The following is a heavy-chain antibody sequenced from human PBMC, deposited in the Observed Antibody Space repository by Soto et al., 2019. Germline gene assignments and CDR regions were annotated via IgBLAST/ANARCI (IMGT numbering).Heavy chain of an antibody. CDR3: AHSQSIAAAVDWFDP. J-gene: IGHJ5*02. CDR1: GFSLSTSGVG. V-gene: IGHV2-5*02. CDR2: IYWDDDK. D-gene: IGHD6-13*01. Sequence: QITLKESGPTLVKPTQTLTLTCTFSGFSLSTSGVGVGWIRQPPGKALEWLALIYWDDDKRYSPSMKSRLTITKDTSKNQVVLTITNMDPVDTATYYCAHSQSIAAAVDWFDPWGQGTLVTVSS.